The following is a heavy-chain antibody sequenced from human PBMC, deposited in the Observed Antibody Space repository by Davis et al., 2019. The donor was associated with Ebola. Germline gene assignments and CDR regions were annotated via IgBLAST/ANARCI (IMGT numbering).Heavy chain of an antibody. D-gene: IGHD3-3*01. CDR3: ARDSLPYYDFWSGYPTYYYYGMDV. CDR2: IYYSGST. J-gene: IGHJ6*02. V-gene: IGHV4-59*01. CDR1: GGSFSGYY. Sequence: PSETLSLTCAVYGGSFSGYYWSWIRQPPGKGLEWIGYIYYSGSTYYNPSLKSRVTISVDTSKNQFSLKLSSVTAADTAVYYCARDSLPYYDFWSGYPTYYYYGMDVWGQGTTVTVSS.